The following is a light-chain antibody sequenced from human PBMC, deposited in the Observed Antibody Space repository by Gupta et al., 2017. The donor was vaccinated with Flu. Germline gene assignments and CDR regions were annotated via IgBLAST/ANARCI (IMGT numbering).Light chain of an antibody. CDR3: QQCFTVPQT. V-gene: IGKV1-39*01. CDR2: AAS. J-gene: IGKJ1*01. Sequence: DVQMTQSPSPLSASVGDRVTITCRASQGVSNYLNWYQQKPGKPPNLLIHAASTLQRGVPSRFRGSGSGTHFTLTISSLQLEDFATYYCQQCFTVPQTFGQGTRVEIK. CDR1: QGVSNY.